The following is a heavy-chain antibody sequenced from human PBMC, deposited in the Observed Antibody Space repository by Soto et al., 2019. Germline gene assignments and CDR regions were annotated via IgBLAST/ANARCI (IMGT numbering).Heavy chain of an antibody. J-gene: IGHJ6*02. CDR2: INSDGSST. Sequence: XGSLRLSCAASGFTFSSYWMHWVRQAPGKGLVWVSRINSDGSSTSYADSVKGRFTISRDNAKNTLYLQMNSLRAEDTAVYYCAREVRWNSGFPDVWGQGTTVTVSS. D-gene: IGHD1-7*01. CDR1: GFTFSSYW. V-gene: IGHV3-74*01. CDR3: AREVRWNSGFPDV.